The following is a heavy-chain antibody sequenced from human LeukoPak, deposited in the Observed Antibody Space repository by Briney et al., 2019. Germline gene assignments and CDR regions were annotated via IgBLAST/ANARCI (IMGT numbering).Heavy chain of an antibody. V-gene: IGHV3-23*01. CDR1: GFTFSNYA. CDR3: AKWGDYDILTGYYDSDY. D-gene: IGHD3-9*01. J-gene: IGHJ4*02. CDR2: IVGSGSNT. Sequence: PGGSLRLSCAAFGFTFSNYAMSWVRQAPGKGLEWVSAIVGSGSNTYYADSVKGRFTISRDNPKNTLYLQMNSLRAEDTAVYYCAKWGDYDILTGYYDSDYWGQGTLVTVSS.